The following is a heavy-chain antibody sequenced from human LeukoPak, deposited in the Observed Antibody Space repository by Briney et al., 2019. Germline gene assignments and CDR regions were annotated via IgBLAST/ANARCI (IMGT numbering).Heavy chain of an antibody. CDR1: GFTFTNYA. D-gene: IGHD2-2*01. V-gene: IGHV3-23*01. CDR2: TVGIGPDT. Sequence: GGSLRLSCAASGFTFTNYAMTWVRQAPGKGLEWVAATVGIGPDTYHADSVKGRFTISRDNSKNTLYLQMNSLRPEDTSVYYCARSPTSWYFDYWGQGTLVTVSS. J-gene: IGHJ4*02. CDR3: ARSPTSWYFDY.